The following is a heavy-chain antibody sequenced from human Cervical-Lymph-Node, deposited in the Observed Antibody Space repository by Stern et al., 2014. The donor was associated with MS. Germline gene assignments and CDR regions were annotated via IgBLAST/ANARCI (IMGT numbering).Heavy chain of an antibody. J-gene: IGHJ6*02. Sequence: VQLEESGAEIKKPGSSVTVSCKTSGDTLSNFAISWVRQAPGQGLEWMGGIIPIFGTTNYAQNFQGRGTLTADQSTGTAYMDLGSLRSEDTAVYYCARDNDDNGMDVWGQGTTITVSS. V-gene: IGHV1-69*01. D-gene: IGHD1-1*01. CDR1: GDTLSNFA. CDR3: ARDNDDNGMDV. CDR2: IIPIFGTT.